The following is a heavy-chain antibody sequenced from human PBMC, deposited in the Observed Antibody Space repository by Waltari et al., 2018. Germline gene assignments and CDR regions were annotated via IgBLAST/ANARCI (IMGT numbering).Heavy chain of an antibody. CDR1: GGSISSDY. J-gene: IGHJ3*02. Sequence: QVQLQESGPGLVKPSETLSLTCTVSGGSISSDYWSWIRQPPGKGLEWSGDIYYRGSTSYNPSLKSRVTISIDTSKNQFSLKLTSVTTADTAVYYCVRVEDITRAFDIWGQGTMVTVSS. D-gene: IGHD2-15*01. V-gene: IGHV4-59*01. CDR2: IYYRGST. CDR3: VRVEDITRAFDI.